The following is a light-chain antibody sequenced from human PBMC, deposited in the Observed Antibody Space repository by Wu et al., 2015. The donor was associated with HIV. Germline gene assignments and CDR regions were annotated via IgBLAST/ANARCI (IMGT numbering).Light chain of an antibody. CDR1: QSVGRS. Sequence: VLTQSPVTLSLSPGDRATLSCRASQSVGRSLAWYQQRPGQAPRLLIYGAFNTAPGIPARFSGSGSGTDFTLTISSLQPEDFAFYYCQQRSNWLFTFGPGTRVDIK. J-gene: IGKJ3*01. CDR2: GAF. V-gene: IGKV3-11*01. CDR3: QQRSNWLFT.